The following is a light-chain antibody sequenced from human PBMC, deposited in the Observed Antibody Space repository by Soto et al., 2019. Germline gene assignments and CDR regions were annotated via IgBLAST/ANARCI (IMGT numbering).Light chain of an antibody. J-gene: IGKJ1*01. CDR1: QTISNW. CDR2: DAS. Sequence: DVRMTQSPSTLSASVGDRVTISCRASQTISNWLAWYQQKPGKAPKLLIYDASSLESGVPSRFSGSGSGTEFTLTISSLQPEDFATYYCLQDYNYPRTFGQGTKVAIK. V-gene: IGKV1-5*01. CDR3: LQDYNYPRT.